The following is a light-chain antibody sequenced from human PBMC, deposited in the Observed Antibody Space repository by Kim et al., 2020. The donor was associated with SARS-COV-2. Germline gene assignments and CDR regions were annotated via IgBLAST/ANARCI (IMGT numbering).Light chain of an antibody. CDR2: GAS. CDR1: QRVSRHY. Sequence: LSPGESAPLPCRASQRVSRHYLAWYQQYPGQAPRLLIHGASSRAPGVPDRFSGSGSGTDFTLSLSRLEPEDFAVYFCQQYGNSPYTFGQGTKLEI. V-gene: IGKV3-20*01. J-gene: IGKJ2*01. CDR3: QQYGNSPYT.